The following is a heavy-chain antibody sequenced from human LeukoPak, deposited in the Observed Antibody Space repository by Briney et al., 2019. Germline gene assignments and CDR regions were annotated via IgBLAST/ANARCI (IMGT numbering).Heavy chain of an antibody. CDR1: GFTFSSYA. Sequence: GRSLRLSCAASGFTFSSYALHWVRQAPGKGLEWVAIISYDGSNKYYADSVKGRFTISRDGSKNTLYLQMNSLRAEDTAVYYCAREGGTYSVVNWGQGTLVTVSS. CDR2: ISYDGSNK. J-gene: IGHJ4*02. D-gene: IGHD1-26*01. CDR3: AREGGTYSVVN. V-gene: IGHV3-30-3*01.